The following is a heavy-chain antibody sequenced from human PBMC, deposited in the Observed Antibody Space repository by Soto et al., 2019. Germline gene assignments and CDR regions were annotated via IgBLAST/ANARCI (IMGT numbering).Heavy chain of an antibody. CDR2: INSDGSST. D-gene: IGHD3-3*01. CDR1: GFTFSSYW. CDR3: VRDFTYYDFWSGYFLAFDI. V-gene: IGHV3-74*01. Sequence: GGSLRLSCAASGFTFSSYWMHWVRQAPGKGLVWVSRINSDGSSTSYADSVKGRFTISRDNAKNTLYLQMNSLRAEDTAVYYCVRDFTYYDFWSGYFLAFDIWGQGTMVTVSS. J-gene: IGHJ3*02.